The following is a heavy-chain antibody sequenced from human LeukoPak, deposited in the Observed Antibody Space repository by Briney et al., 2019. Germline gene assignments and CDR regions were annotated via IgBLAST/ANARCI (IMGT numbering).Heavy chain of an antibody. CDR3: ARDRIGLAGTAPEY. CDR2: ISGYNGVT. D-gene: IGHD6-19*01. V-gene: IGHV1-18*01. CDR1: GYTFSSYG. Sequence: VASVKVSCKASGYTFSSYGISWVRQAPGHGLEWMGWISGYNGVTNYAQKLQGRVTMTTDTSTTTVYMELRSLRSDDTAVYYCARDRIGLAGTAPEYWGQGTLVTVSS. J-gene: IGHJ4*02.